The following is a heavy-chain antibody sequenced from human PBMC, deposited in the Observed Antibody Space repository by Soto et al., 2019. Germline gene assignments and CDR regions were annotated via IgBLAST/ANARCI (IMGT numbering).Heavy chain of an antibody. CDR2: INAGNGNT. J-gene: IGHJ2*01. CDR1: GYTFTNYA. Sequence: GASVKVSCQASGYTFTNYAMHWVRPAPGQRLEWMGWINAGNGNTKYSQKFQGRVTITRDTSASTAYMELSSLRSEDTAVYYCARGGSLYWYFDLWGRGTLVTSPQ. CDR3: ARGGSLYWYFDL. V-gene: IGHV1-3*01. D-gene: IGHD1-26*01.